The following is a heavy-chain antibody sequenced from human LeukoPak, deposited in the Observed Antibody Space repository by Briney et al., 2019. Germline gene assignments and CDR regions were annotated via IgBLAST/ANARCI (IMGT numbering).Heavy chain of an antibody. D-gene: IGHD1-26*01. Sequence: GGSLRLSCAASGFTFSSYWMSWVRQAPGKGLEWVANIKQDGSEKYYVDSVKGRLTISRDNAKNSLYLQMNSLRVDDTAVYYCARGDFESGTYNDAFDIWGQGTMVTVS. CDR2: IKQDGSEK. CDR1: GFTFSSYW. J-gene: IGHJ3*02. V-gene: IGHV3-7*01. CDR3: ARGDFESGTYNDAFDI.